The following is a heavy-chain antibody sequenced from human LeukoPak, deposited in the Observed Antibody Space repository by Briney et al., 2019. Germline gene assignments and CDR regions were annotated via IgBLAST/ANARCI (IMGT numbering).Heavy chain of an antibody. Sequence: ASVKVSCKASGYTFTSYYMHWVRQAPGQGLEWMGIINPSGGSTSYAQKFQGRVTMTRDTSTSTVYMELSSLRSEDTAVYYCARAGSRRKHILGSWGAYMDVWGKGTTVTISS. CDR3: ARAGSRRKHILGSWGAYMDV. CDR2: INPSGGST. V-gene: IGHV1-46*01. CDR1: GYTFTSYY. J-gene: IGHJ6*03. D-gene: IGHD6-13*01.